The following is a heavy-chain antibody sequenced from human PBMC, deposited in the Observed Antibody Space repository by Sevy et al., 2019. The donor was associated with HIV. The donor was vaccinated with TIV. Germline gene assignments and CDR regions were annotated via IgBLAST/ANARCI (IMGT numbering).Heavy chain of an antibody. Sequence: GGSLRLSCAASGFTFSSYAMSWVRQAPGKGLEWVSAISGSGGSTYYADSVKGRFTTSRDNSKNTLYLQMNSLRAEDTAVYYCAKVHYYDSSGYPVYFDYWGQGTLVTVSS. J-gene: IGHJ4*02. CDR2: ISGSGGST. V-gene: IGHV3-23*01. D-gene: IGHD3-22*01. CDR1: GFTFSSYA. CDR3: AKVHYYDSSGYPVYFDY.